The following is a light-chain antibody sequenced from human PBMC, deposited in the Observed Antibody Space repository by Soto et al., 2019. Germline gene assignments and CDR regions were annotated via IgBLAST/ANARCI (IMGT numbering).Light chain of an antibody. J-gene: IGKJ1*01. CDR2: AAS. CDR3: QQLDSYPPT. Sequence: DIQLTQSPSFVSASLGDRVTITCRATQGITKYLAWFQQRPGKPPNLLIYAASTLQNGVPSRFSGSGSGTEFSLTISSLQAEDFATYYYQQLDSYPPTFGQGTKVDIK. CDR1: QGITKY. V-gene: IGKV1-9*01.